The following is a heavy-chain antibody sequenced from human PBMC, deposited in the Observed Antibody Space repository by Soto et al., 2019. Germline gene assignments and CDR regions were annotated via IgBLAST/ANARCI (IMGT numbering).Heavy chain of an antibody. J-gene: IGHJ4*02. D-gene: IGHD5-18*01. CDR2: INAGNGNT. CDR1: GYTFTSYA. V-gene: IGHV1-3*01. Sequence: GTSVKVSCKASGYTFTSYAMHWVRQAPGQRLEWMGWINAGNGNTKYSQKFQGRVAITRDTSASTAYMELSSLRSEDTAVYYCARDNYGYSYGGRAYYFDYWGQGTLVTVSS. CDR3: ARDNYGYSYGGRAYYFDY.